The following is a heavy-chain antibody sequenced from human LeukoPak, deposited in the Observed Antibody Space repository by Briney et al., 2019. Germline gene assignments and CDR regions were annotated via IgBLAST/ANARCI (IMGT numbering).Heavy chain of an antibody. CDR1: GFTFSSYE. Sequence: PGGSLRLSCAASGFTFSSYEMNWVRQAPGKGLEWVSYISSSGSTIYYADSVKGRFTISRDNAKTSLFLQMNSLRAEDTAAYYCARGPFPYYYDSSGYRKRAFDIWGQGTVVTVSS. J-gene: IGHJ3*02. V-gene: IGHV3-48*03. CDR2: ISSSGSTI. D-gene: IGHD3-22*01. CDR3: ARGPFPYYYDSSGYRKRAFDI.